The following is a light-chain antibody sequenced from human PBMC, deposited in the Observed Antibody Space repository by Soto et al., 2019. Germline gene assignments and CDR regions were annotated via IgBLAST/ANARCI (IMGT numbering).Light chain of an antibody. CDR1: QSVRIN. J-gene: IGKJ1*01. Sequence: EILMTQSPATLSVSPGETVTLSCRASQSVRINVAWFQQKPGQPPRLFIYGASTRAAGVADRFSGSGSGTQFTLTISGLQSEDFAVYYCQHYNDWPRTFGQGPKVDIK. V-gene: IGKV3-15*01. CDR2: GAS. CDR3: QHYNDWPRT.